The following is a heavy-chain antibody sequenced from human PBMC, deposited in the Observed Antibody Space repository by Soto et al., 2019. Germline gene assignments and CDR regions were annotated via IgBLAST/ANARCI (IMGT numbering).Heavy chain of an antibody. J-gene: IGHJ4*02. D-gene: IGHD1-26*01. CDR3: ARRYGGNLDY. Sequence: SETLSLTCTVSGGSISNYFWSWIRQPPGKGLEWIGYIYYSGSTNYNPSLKSRVTISVDTSKNQFSLKLSSVTAADTAVYYCARRYGGNLDYWGQGTLVTVSS. V-gene: IGHV4-59*08. CDR1: GGSISNYF. CDR2: IYYSGST.